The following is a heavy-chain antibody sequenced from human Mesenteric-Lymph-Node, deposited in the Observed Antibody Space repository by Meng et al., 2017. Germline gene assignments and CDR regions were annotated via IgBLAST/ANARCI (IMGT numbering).Heavy chain of an antibody. D-gene: IGHD3-16*02. CDR2: IYYTGST. J-gene: IGHJ4*02. CDR1: GGSISSSTSY. CDR3: ARGYHGFDY. V-gene: IGHV4-39*07. Sequence: QLQIQESGPGLVKPSETLSLTCTVSGGSISSSTSYWGWIRQPPGKGLEWIATIYYTGSTYYNPSLKSRVTISVDTSKNQFSLKVNSVTAADTAVYHCARGYHGFDYWGQGTLVTVSS.